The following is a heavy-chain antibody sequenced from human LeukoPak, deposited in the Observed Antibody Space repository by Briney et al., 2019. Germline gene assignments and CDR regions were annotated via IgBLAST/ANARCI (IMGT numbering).Heavy chain of an antibody. J-gene: IGHJ4*02. V-gene: IGHV1-18*01. D-gene: IGHD3/OR15-3a*01. CDR3: ARGPRGIGRDWLGYFDY. CDR1: GYTFTSSG. Sequence: ASVKVSCKASGYTFTSSGISWVRQAPGQGLEWMGWISAYNGNTNYAQKLQGRVTMTTDTSTSTSYMELRSLRSDDTAVYYCARGPRGIGRDWLGYFDYWGQGTLVTISS. CDR2: ISAYNGNT.